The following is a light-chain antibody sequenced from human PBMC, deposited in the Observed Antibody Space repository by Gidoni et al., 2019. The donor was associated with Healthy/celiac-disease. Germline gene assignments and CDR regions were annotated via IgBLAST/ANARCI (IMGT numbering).Light chain of an antibody. V-gene: IGKV1-8*01. CDR1: QGISSY. CDR3: QQYYSYPWT. CDR2: AAS. Sequence: GDRVTITCRASQGISSYLAWYQQKPGKAPKLLIYAASTLQSGVPSRFSGSGSGTDFTLTISCLQSEDFATYYCQQYYSYPWTFGQGTKVEIK. J-gene: IGKJ1*01.